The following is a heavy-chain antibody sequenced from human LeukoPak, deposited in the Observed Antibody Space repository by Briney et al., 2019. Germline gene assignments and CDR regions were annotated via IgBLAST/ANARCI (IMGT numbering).Heavy chain of an antibody. J-gene: IGHJ3*02. CDR1: GFNFVDYA. V-gene: IGHV3-9*01. CDR3: AGGYCSGGSCYGAFDI. D-gene: IGHD2-15*01. Sequence: GRSLRLSCAASGFNFVDYAMHWVRQVPGKGLEWVSGISYNSGTIVYADSVKGRFTISRDNAKNSLYLQMNSLRAEDTAVYYCAGGYCSGGSCYGAFDIWGQGTMVTVSS. CDR2: ISYNSGTI.